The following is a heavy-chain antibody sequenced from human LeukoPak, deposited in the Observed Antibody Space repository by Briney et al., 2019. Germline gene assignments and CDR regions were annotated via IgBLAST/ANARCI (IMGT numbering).Heavy chain of an antibody. CDR1: GGSISSGGYY. CDR2: IYYSGST. J-gene: IGHJ4*02. D-gene: IGHD3-22*01. V-gene: IGHV4-31*03. Sequence: SETLSLTCTVSGGSISSGGYYWSWIRQHPGKGLEWIVYIYYSGSTYYNPSLKSRVTISVDTSKNQFSLKLSSVTAADTAVYYCARSGGVWYDSSGYFDYWGQGTLVTVSS. CDR3: ARSGGVWYDSSGYFDY.